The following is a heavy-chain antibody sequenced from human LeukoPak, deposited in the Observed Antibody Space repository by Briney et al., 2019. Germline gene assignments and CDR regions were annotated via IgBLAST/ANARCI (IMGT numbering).Heavy chain of an antibody. CDR1: GFTFSSYA. Sequence: PGGSLRLSCAASGFTFSSYAMSWVRQAPGKGLEWVSAISGSGSSTYYADSVKGRFTISRDNSKNTLYLQMNSLRAEDTAVYYCADSYDFWTAYLYWGQGTLVTVSS. CDR2: ISGSGSST. D-gene: IGHD3-3*01. V-gene: IGHV3-23*01. J-gene: IGHJ4*02. CDR3: ADSYDFWTAYLY.